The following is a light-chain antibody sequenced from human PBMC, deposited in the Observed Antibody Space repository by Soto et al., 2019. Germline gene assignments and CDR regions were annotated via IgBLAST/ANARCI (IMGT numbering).Light chain of an antibody. V-gene: IGKV1-39*01. CDR1: QSISSY. CDR2: AAS. Sequence: DIQMTQSPSSLSASVGDRVTITCRASQSISSYLNWYQQKPCKAPTILIYAASSLQGGVPSRFSGSGSGTDFTLTISRLQREACAIYCCQQSSSTVITFGGGTKVAIK. J-gene: IGKJ4*01. CDR3: QQSSSTVIT.